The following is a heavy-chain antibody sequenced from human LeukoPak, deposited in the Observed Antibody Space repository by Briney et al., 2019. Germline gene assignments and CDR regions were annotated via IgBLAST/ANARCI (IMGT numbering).Heavy chain of an antibody. V-gene: IGHV1-18*01. CDR2: ISAYNGNT. J-gene: IGHJ6*02. Sequence: ASVKVSCKASGYTFTNFGISWVRQAPGQGLEWMGWISAYNGNTNYAQRLQGRVTMTTDTSTSTAYMELRSLRSDDTAVYYCASSGYSSSGMDVWGQGTTVTVSS. D-gene: IGHD5-18*01. CDR1: GYTFTNFG. CDR3: ASSGYSSSGMDV.